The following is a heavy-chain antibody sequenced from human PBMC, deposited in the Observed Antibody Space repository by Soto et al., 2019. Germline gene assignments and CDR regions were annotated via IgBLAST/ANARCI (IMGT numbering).Heavy chain of an antibody. Sequence: GASVKVSCKASGGTFSSYAISWVRQAPGQGLEWMGGIIPIFGTANYAQKFQGRVTITADESTSTAYMELSSLRSEDTAVYYCARVGAAIVGAQTSFDCWDRRTMVTVSS. CDR2: IIPIFGTA. D-gene: IGHD1-26*01. CDR1: GGTFSSYA. J-gene: IGHJ4*02. CDR3: ARVGAAIVGAQTSFDC. V-gene: IGHV1-69*13.